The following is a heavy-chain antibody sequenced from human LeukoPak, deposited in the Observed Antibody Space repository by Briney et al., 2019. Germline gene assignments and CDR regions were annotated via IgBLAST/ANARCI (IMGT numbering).Heavy chain of an antibody. Sequence: GGSLRLSCAASGFTVSSNYMSWVRQAPGKGLEWVSVIYSGGSTYYADSVKGRFTISRDNSKNTLYLQMNSLRAEDTAVYYCARDYEKGSSGWYDAFDIWGQGTMVTVSS. CDR1: GFTVSSNY. CDR2: IYSGGST. D-gene: IGHD6-19*01. V-gene: IGHV3-53*01. J-gene: IGHJ3*02. CDR3: ARDYEKGSSGWYDAFDI.